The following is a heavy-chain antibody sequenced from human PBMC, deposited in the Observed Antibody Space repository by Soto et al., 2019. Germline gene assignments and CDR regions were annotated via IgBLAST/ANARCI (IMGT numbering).Heavy chain of an antibody. V-gene: IGHV4-34*01. CDR1: GGSFSGYY. CDR2: INHSGST. CDR3: ARAQFYSGSGNYNNLMFDA. D-gene: IGHD3-10*01. J-gene: IGHJ5*02. Sequence: SETLSLTCAVYGGSFSGYYWSWIRQPPGKGLEWIGEINHSGSTNYNPSLKSRVTISVDTSQNQFSLKLSSVTAADTAVYYCARAQFYSGSGNYNNLMFDAWGQGSQVTVSS.